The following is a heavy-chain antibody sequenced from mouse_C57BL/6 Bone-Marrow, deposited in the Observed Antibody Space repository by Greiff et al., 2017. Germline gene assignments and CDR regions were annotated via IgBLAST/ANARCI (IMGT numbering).Heavy chain of an antibody. CDR2: INPNNGGT. J-gene: IGHJ2*01. CDR3: ARVRGTTVVATDYFDY. CDR1: GYTFTDYN. V-gene: IGHV1-18*01. D-gene: IGHD1-1*01. Sequence: EVQLQQSGPELVKPGASVKIPCKASGYTFTDYNMDWVKQSHGKSLEWIGDINPNNGGTIYNQKFKGKATLTVDKSSSTAYMELRSLTSEDTAVYYGARVRGTTVVATDYFDYWGQGTTLTVSS.